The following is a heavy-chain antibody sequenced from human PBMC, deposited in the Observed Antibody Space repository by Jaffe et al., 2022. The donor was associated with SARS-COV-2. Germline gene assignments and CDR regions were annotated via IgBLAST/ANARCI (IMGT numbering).Heavy chain of an antibody. CDR1: GGSISSYY. D-gene: IGHD2-15*01. V-gene: IGHV4-59*01. Sequence: QVQLQESGPGLVKPSETLSLTCTVSGGSISSYYWSWIRQPPGKGLEWIGYIYYSGSTKSTNYNPSLKSRVTISVDTSKNQFSLKLSSVTAADTAVYYCARISGGTYHWYFDLWGRGTLVTVSS. J-gene: IGHJ2*01. CDR3: ARISGGTYHWYFDL. CDR2: IYYSGSTKST.